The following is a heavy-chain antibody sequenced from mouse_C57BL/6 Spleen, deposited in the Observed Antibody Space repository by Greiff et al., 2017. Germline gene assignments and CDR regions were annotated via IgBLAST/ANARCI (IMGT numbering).Heavy chain of an antibody. J-gene: IGHJ2*01. V-gene: IGHV1-53*01. CDR3: ARKGFITDYFDY. D-gene: IGHD1-1*01. CDR2: INPSNGGT. CDR1: GYTFTSSW. Sequence: VQLQQSGTELVKPGASVKLSCKASGYTFTSSWMHWVKQRPGQGLEWIGNINPSNGGTNYNEKFKSKATLTVDKSSSTAYMQLSSLTSEDSAVYYCARKGFITDYFDYWGQGTTLTVSS.